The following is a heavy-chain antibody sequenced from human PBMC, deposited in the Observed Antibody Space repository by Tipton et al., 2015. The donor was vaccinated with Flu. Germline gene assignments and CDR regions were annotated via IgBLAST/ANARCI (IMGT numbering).Heavy chain of an antibody. Sequence: LSCTVSGGSISSSSYYWGWLRQPPGKGLEWIGSIYYSGSTYYNPSLKSRVTISVDTSKNQFSLKLSSVTAADTAVYYCARLRANYDDSSGDSDYWGQGTLVTVSS. CDR2: IYYSGST. CDR1: GGSISSSSYY. CDR3: ARLRANYDDSSGDSDY. J-gene: IGHJ4*02. V-gene: IGHV4-39*07. D-gene: IGHD3-22*01.